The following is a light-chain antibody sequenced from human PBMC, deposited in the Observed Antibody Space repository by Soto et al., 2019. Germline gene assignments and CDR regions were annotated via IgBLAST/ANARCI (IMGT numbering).Light chain of an antibody. CDR2: AAS. CDR1: QSVSSNY. CDR3: QQYGNSPWT. J-gene: IGKJ1*01. Sequence: EIVLTESPGTLSLSPGERATLSCRASQSVSSNYLAWCQQKPGQAPRLLIYAASSRATGIPDRFSGSGSGTDFTLTISRLEPEDFAVYYSQQYGNSPWTLGHGTKVDIK. V-gene: IGKV3-20*01.